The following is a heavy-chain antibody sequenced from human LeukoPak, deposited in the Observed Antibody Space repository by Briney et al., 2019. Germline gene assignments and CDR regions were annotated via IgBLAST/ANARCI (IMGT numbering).Heavy chain of an antibody. J-gene: IGHJ4*02. Sequence: GGSLRLSCVASGFTFSRYNMNWVRQAPGKGLEWVSYIGYSSTTIYYADSVKGRFTISRDNAKNSLYLQMNSLRAEDTAVYYCAKDYLGSGWYILFDYWGQGTLVTVSS. CDR2: IGYSSTTI. CDR3: AKDYLGSGWYILFDY. V-gene: IGHV3-48*01. D-gene: IGHD6-19*01. CDR1: GFTFSRYN.